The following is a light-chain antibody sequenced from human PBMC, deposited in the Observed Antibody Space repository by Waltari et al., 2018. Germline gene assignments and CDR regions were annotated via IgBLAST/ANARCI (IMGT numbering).Light chain of an antibody. CDR2: YDD. Sequence: QSVLTQPPSVSEAPRQRVAISCSGSSPNTGNNVVNWYQQLPGKAPKLLIYYDDLLPSGVSDRFSGSKSGTSASLAISGLQSEDEADYYCAAWDDSLNGVVFGGGTKLTVL. CDR1: SPNTGNNV. J-gene: IGLJ2*01. CDR3: AAWDDSLNGVV. V-gene: IGLV1-36*01.